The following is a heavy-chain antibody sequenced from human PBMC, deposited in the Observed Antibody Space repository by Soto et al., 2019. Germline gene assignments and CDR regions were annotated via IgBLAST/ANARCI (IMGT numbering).Heavy chain of an antibody. D-gene: IGHD2-2*01. CDR2: INANSGGT. CDR1: GYTFTSYA. CDR3: AREGVPAAMDYYYYGMDV. J-gene: IGHJ6*02. V-gene: IGHV1-2*02. Sequence: GASVKVSCKASGYTFTSYAMHWVRQAPGQRLEWMGWINANSGGTNYSQKFQGRVTITRDTSISTAYMELSRLRSDDTAVYYCAREGVPAAMDYYYYGMDVWGQGTTVTVSS.